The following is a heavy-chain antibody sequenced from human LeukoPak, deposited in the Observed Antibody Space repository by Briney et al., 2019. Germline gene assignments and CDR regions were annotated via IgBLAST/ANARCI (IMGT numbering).Heavy chain of an antibody. CDR1: GFTFSDYY. Sequence: GGSLRLSCAASGFTFSDYYMNWIRQAPGEGLEWVSVISNSAGSTFYADSVKGRFTISRDNSKNTLYLQMNSLRAEDTAVYYCAKRASGSGTSLYYFDYWGQGTLVTVSS. V-gene: IGHV3-23*01. CDR2: ISNSAGST. CDR3: AKRASGSGTSLYYFDY. D-gene: IGHD3-10*01. J-gene: IGHJ4*02.